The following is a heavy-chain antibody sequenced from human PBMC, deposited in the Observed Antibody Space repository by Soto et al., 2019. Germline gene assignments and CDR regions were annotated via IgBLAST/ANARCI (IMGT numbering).Heavy chain of an antibody. V-gene: IGHV3-30-3*01. D-gene: IGHD1-1*01. CDR3: ERVTYGNKLYHFSGLDF. Sequence: PSRSLILSCVASRFPFDTCGIHWVRQSPVKVLQWVALVSYQVSNTYYADSVRGLLTISIDNYKNTLYLQMNTLSSEDARLYYCERVTYGNKLYHFSGLDFLGQGTSVTVSS. CDR1: RFPFDTCG. CDR2: VSYQVSNT. J-gene: IGHJ6*02.